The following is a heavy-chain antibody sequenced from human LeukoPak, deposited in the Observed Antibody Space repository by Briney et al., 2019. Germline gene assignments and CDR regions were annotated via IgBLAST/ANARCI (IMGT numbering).Heavy chain of an antibody. V-gene: IGHV4-34*01. D-gene: IGHD3-22*01. Sequence: PSETLSLTCAVYGGSFGGDYWSWIRSPPGKGLEWIGEINHSGSTNYNPSLKSRVTISVDTSKNQFSLKLSSVTAADTAVYYCARANSSGYYYISNWFDPWGQGTLVTVSS. CDR1: GGSFGGDY. CDR3: ARANSSGYYYISNWFDP. CDR2: INHSGST. J-gene: IGHJ5*02.